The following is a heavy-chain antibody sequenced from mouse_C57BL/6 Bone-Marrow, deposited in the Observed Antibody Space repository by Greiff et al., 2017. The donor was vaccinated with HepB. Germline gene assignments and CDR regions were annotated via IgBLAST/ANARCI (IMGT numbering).Heavy chain of an antibody. J-gene: IGHJ4*01. D-gene: IGHD1-1*01. Sequence: EVQGVESGGGLVQPGGSLKLSCAASGFTFSDYYMYWVRQTPEKRLEWVAYISNGGGSTYYPDTVKGRFTISRDNAKNTLYLQMSRLKSEDTAMYYCARLGATVSPYAMDYWGQGTSVTVSS. CDR3: ARLGATVSPYAMDY. V-gene: IGHV5-12*01. CDR1: GFTFSDYY. CDR2: ISNGGGST.